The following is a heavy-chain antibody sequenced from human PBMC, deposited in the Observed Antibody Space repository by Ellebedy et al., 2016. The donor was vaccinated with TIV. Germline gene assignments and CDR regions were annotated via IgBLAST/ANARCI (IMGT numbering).Heavy chain of an antibody. V-gene: IGHV3-30*04. Sequence: GESLKISCSSSGFPFSSYAMHWVRQAPGKVLEWVAIISNDGNNKYYVDSVKGRFTISRDNSNSMVYLQMNSLRAEDTAVYYCATMFCDNRCYEPNHWGQGTLVIVSS. CDR2: ISNDGNNK. D-gene: IGHD2-2*01. CDR3: ATMFCDNRCYEPNH. J-gene: IGHJ4*02. CDR1: GFPFSSYA.